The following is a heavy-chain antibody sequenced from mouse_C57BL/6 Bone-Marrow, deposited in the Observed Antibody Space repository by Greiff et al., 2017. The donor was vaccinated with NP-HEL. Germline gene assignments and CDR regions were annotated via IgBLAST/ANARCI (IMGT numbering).Heavy chain of an antibody. Sequence: QVHVKQPGAELVMPGASVKLSCKASGYTFTSYWMHWVKQRPGQGLEWIGEIDPSDSYTNYNQKFKGKSTLTVDKSSSTAYMQLSSLTSEDSAVYYCARGGRRLDYWGQGTTLTVSS. CDR3: ARGGRRLDY. CDR2: IDPSDSYT. D-gene: IGHD6-1*01. CDR1: GYTFTSYW. V-gene: IGHV1-69*01. J-gene: IGHJ2*01.